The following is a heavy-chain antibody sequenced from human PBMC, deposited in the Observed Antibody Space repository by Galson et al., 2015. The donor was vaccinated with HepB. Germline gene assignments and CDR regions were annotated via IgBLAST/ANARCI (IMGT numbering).Heavy chain of an antibody. V-gene: IGHV3-74*01. CDR3: AQGGYSSNSGSDYFDY. J-gene: IGHJ4*02. CDR2: INSDGRST. CDR1: GFTLSSYW. D-gene: IGHD4-23*01. Sequence: SLRLSCAASGFTLSSYWMHWVRQAPGKGLVWVSRINSDGRSTSYADSVKGRFTISRDNAKNTLYLQVNSLRVEDTAVYYCAQGGYSSNSGSDYFDYWGQGTLVTVSS.